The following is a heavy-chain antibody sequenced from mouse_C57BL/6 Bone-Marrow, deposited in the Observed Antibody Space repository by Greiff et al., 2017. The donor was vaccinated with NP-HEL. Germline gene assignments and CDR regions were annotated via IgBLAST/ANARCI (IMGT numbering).Heavy chain of an antibody. V-gene: IGHV8-8*01. CDR3: ARIRDYYGSPFAY. Sequence: QVTLKESGPGILQPSQTLSLTCSFSGFSLSTFGMGVGWIRQPSGKGLEWLAHIWWDDAKYYNPALKSRLTISKDTSKNQIFLKIANVDTADTATYYCARIRDYYGSPFAYWGQGTLVTVSA. CDR2: IWWDDAK. D-gene: IGHD1-1*01. J-gene: IGHJ3*01. CDR1: GFSLSTFGMG.